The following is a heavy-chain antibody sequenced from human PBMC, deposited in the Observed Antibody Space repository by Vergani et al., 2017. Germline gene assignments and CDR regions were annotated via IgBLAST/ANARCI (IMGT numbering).Heavy chain of an antibody. Sequence: EVQLVESGGGLVQPGRSLRLSCAASGFTFDDYAMHWVRQAPGKGLEWVSGISWNSGRLGYADSVKGRFTISRDNAKNSLYLQMNSLRAEDTALYYCAKDRYYDFWSGLGYMDVWGKGTTVTVSS. CDR3: AKDRYYDFWSGLGYMDV. CDR2: ISWNSGRL. J-gene: IGHJ6*03. V-gene: IGHV3-9*01. CDR1: GFTFDDYA. D-gene: IGHD3-3*01.